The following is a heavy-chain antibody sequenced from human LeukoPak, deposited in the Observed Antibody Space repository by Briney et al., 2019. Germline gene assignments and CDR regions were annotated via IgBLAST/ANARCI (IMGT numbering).Heavy chain of an antibody. CDR3: AKDPEIVVVIXXXDY. J-gene: IGHJ4*02. D-gene: IGHD3-22*01. CDR1: GFTFSTFS. V-gene: IGHV3-23*01. Sequence: SGGSLRLSCAASGFTFSTFSMTWVRQAPGKGLEWVSVISSRGTTTMYADSVKGRFTISRDNSKNTLYLQMNSLRAEDTAVYYCAKDPEIVVVIXXXDYWGQGTLVTVSS. CDR2: ISSRGTTT.